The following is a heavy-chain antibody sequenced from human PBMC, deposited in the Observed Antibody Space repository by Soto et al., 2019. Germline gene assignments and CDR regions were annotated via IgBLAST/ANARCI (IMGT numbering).Heavy chain of an antibody. Sequence: QVQLVQSGAEVKKPGSSVKVSCKDSGGTFSTYSMFWVRQAPGQGLEWMGRSIPMLGVRNFAQRFQDRVTITADKSTATVHMELSSLRSEDTALYYCTLGSWSGEVFDIWGQGTMVTVSS. J-gene: IGHJ3*02. V-gene: IGHV1-69*02. CDR2: SIPMLGVR. CDR3: TLGSWSGEVFDI. D-gene: IGHD2-21*01. CDR1: GGTFSTYS.